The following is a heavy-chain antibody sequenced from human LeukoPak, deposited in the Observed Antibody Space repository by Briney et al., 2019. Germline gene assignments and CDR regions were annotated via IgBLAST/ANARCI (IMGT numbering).Heavy chain of an antibody. V-gene: IGHV3-30*04. D-gene: IGHD2-21*02. Sequence: PGGSLRLSCAASGFTFSSYAMHWVRQAPGKGLEWVAVISYGGRNKYYAGSVKGRFTISRDNSKNTLYLQMNSLRAEDTAVYYCARDHEAHAAYCGGDCPIGAFDIWGQGTMVTVSS. CDR2: ISYGGRNK. J-gene: IGHJ3*02. CDR3: ARDHEAHAAYCGGDCPIGAFDI. CDR1: GFTFSSYA.